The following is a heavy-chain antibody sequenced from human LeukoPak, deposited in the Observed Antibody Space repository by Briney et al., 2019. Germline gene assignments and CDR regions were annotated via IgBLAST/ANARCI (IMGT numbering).Heavy chain of an antibody. CDR1: GFTFSSYS. J-gene: IGHJ4*02. Sequence: PGGSLRLSCAASGFTFSSYSMNWVRQAPGKGLEWVSSISSSSSYIYYADSVKGRFTISRDNAKNSLYLQMNSLRAEDTAVYYCARGRKGLERRPFDYWGQGTLVTVSS. D-gene: IGHD1-1*01. CDR2: ISSSSSYI. V-gene: IGHV3-21*01. CDR3: ARGRKGLERRPFDY.